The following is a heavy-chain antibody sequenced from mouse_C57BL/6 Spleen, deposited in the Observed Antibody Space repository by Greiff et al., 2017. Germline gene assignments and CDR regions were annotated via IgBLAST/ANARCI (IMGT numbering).Heavy chain of an antibody. CDR2: IYPGDGDT. CDR3: ARSYDGYYGYAMDY. Sequence: QVQLQQSGPELVKPGASVKISCKASGYAFSSSWMNWVKQRPGKGLEWIGRIYPGDGDTNYNGKFKGKATLTADKSSSSAYMHLSSRTSEDSAVYFGARSYDGYYGYAMDYWGQGTSVTVSS. CDR1: GYAFSSSW. V-gene: IGHV1-82*01. D-gene: IGHD2-3*01. J-gene: IGHJ4*01.